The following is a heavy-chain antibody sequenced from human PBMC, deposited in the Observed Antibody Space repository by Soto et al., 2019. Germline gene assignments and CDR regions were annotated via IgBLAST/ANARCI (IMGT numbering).Heavy chain of an antibody. J-gene: IGHJ4*02. Sequence: GESLKISCKGSGYNFAGYWIAWVRQIPGKGLELMGIIYPSDSDTRYRPSFQGQVTISADKSISSAYLQWSSLRASDTAMYYCARGGVATRTFDYWGQGTLVTVSS. D-gene: IGHD3-3*01. CDR2: IYPSDSDT. V-gene: IGHV5-51*01. CDR3: ARGGVATRTFDY. CDR1: GYNFAGYW.